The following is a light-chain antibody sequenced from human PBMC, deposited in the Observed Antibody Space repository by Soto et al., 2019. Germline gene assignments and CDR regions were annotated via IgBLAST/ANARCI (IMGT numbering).Light chain of an antibody. CDR1: SSNIGGNT. J-gene: IGLJ1*01. CDR2: KNN. V-gene: IGLV1-44*01. Sequence: QSVLTQPPSASGTPGQRVTISCSGSSSNIGGNTVSWYQQLPGTAPKLLIYKNNQRPSGVPARFSGSKSGTSASLAISGLQSEDETDYYCAAWDDSLNGPVFGTGTK. CDR3: AAWDDSLNGPV.